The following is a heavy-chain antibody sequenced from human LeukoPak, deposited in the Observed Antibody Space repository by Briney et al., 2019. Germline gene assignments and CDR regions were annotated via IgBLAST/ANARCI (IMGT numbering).Heavy chain of an antibody. Sequence: GGSLRLSCAAPGFPFSGYGMHWVRQAPGKGLEWVAVAYGDGSSQYYADSVKGRFSISKDISKNTLSLQMNSLRAEDTAVYSCATGGNFYYSQWGQGTLVTVSS. CDR1: GFPFSGYG. J-gene: IGHJ1*01. CDR3: ATGGNFYYSQ. CDR2: AYGDGSSQ. D-gene: IGHD4-11*01. V-gene: IGHV3-33*01.